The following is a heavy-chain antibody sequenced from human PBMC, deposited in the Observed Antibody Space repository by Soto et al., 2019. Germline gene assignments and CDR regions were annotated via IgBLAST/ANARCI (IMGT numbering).Heavy chain of an antibody. CDR1: GFTFDGYT. CDR2: ISWDGGST. V-gene: IGHV3-43*01. Sequence: RGSLRFSCASSGFTFDGYTRHWVRQAPGKDLEWVSLISWDGGSTYYADSVKGRFTISRDNSKNSLYLQMNSLRTEDTALYYCAKDIRPYPYSNTAFGWFDPWGQGTMVTVSS. CDR3: AKDIRPYPYSNTAFGWFDP. J-gene: IGHJ5*02. D-gene: IGHD4-4*01.